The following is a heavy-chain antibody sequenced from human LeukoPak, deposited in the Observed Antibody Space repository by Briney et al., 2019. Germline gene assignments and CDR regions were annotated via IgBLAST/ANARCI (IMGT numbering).Heavy chain of an antibody. V-gene: IGHV4-39*01. D-gene: IGHD3-3*01. Sequence: EPSETLSLTCTVSGGSISSSSYYWGWIRQSPGKGLEWIGSIYYSGSTYYNPSLKSRVTISVDTSKSQFSLRLTSVTAADTAVYYCARHVRFLEWLSSYYFDYWGQGTLVTVSS. J-gene: IGHJ4*02. CDR3: ARHVRFLEWLSSYYFDY. CDR1: GGSISSSSYY. CDR2: IYYSGST.